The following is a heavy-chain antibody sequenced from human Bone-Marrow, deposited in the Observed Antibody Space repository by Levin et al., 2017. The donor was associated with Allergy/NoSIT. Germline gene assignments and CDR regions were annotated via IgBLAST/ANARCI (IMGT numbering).Heavy chain of an antibody. CDR1: GFTFKNYA. D-gene: IGHD3-10*01. CDR2: ISGTGGGV. V-gene: IGHV3-23*01. J-gene: IGHJ6*02. Sequence: GGSLRLSCVASGFTFKNYAMIWVRQAPGKGLEWVSGISGTGGGVYYADTVKDRFTISRDNFKNTLYLEMNTLKAEDTAVYYCATRGVRVGSGSLYSYEMDVWGRGTTVTVSS. CDR3: ATRGVRVGSGSLYSYEMDV.